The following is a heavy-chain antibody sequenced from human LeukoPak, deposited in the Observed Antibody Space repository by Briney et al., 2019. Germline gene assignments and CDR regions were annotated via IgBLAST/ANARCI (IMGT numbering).Heavy chain of an antibody. V-gene: IGHV3-53*01. CDR3: ARSSYCGSDCYSD. CDR1: GFTVSDTY. J-gene: IGHJ4*02. Sequence: GGSLRLSCAASGFTVSDTYMSWVRQAPGKGLEWVSVIYSGSTTYYTDSVKGRFTISRDNTKNTLYLQMNYLRAEDTAIYYCARSSYCGSDCYSDWGQGTLVTVSS. D-gene: IGHD2-21*02. CDR2: IYSGSTT.